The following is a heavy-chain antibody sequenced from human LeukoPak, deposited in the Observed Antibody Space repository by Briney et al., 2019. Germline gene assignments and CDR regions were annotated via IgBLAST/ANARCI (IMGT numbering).Heavy chain of an antibody. CDR1: GFSFSNYA. CDR3: AKREYSGYDSSFFFDY. V-gene: IGHV3-23*01. CDR2: ISGSGGST. Sequence: GGSLRLSCAASGFSFSNYAMSWVRQAPGKGLEWVSAISGSGGSTYYADSVKGRFTISRDNSKNTLYLQMNSLRAEDTAVYYCAKREYSGYDSSFFFDYWGQGTLVTVSS. J-gene: IGHJ4*02. D-gene: IGHD5-12*01.